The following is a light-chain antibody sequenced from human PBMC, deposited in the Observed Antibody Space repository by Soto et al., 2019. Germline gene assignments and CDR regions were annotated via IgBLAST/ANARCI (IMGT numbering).Light chain of an antibody. CDR3: KQYGSFRFT. CDR2: DAY. J-gene: IGKJ3*01. CDR1: QSVSSY. V-gene: IGKV3-11*01. Sequence: EIVLTQSPGNLSLSPGARATLSCRASQSVSSYLAWYQQKPGQAHRLLIYDAYNRATGIQARFRGSGSGTDFTLTIRSLEPEDFAVYYCKQYGSFRFTVGPGTQVEIK.